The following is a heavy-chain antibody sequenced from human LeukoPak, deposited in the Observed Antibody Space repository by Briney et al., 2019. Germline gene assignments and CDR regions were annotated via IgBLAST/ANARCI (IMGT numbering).Heavy chain of an antibody. CDR3: ATRPGYRAFDY. CDR2: ISDSGGKT. D-gene: IGHD1-1*01. J-gene: IGHJ4*02. V-gene: IGHV3-23*01. CDR1: GFTFSNYG. Sequence: GGSLRLSCAASGFTFSNYGMNWVRQAPGKGLEWVSVISDSGGKTHYADSVKGRFTISRDNSKNTLYLQMNSLRLEDTAVYYCATRPGYRAFDYWGQGTLVTVSS.